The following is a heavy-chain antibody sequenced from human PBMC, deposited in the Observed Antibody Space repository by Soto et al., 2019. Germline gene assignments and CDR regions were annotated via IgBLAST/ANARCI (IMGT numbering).Heavy chain of an antibody. J-gene: IGHJ3*02. Sequence: EVQLLESGGGLVQPGGSLRLSCAASGFTFSKYAMSWVRQAPGKGLDWVSGISDSGVTTYSADSVKGRFTISRDNSKNTLSLQINSLRAEDTAVYYCAKGKGTGVTRVGAFDSWGQGTMVTVSS. CDR1: GFTFSKYA. CDR3: AKGKGTGVTRVGAFDS. CDR2: ISDSGVTT. V-gene: IGHV3-23*01. D-gene: IGHD2-8*02.